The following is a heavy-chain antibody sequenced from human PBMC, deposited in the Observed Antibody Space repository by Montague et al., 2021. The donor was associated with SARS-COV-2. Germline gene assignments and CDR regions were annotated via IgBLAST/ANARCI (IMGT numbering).Heavy chain of an antibody. Sequence: CAISGDSVWSNTAAWNWIRQSPSGGLEWLGRTNYRSKWTSDYATSVEGRISIDPDTSKNQFFLHLRSVTPEDTGVYYCVRDTGSAQAGFDAWGQGTLVTVSS. CDR3: VRDTGSAQAGFDA. J-gene: IGHJ4*02. CDR1: GDSVWSNTAA. V-gene: IGHV6-1*01. CDR2: TNYRSKWTS. D-gene: IGHD4-17*01.